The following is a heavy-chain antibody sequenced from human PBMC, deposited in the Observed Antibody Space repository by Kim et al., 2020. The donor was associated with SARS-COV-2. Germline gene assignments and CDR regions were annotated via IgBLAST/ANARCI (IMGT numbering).Heavy chain of an antibody. V-gene: IGHV1-2*02. CDR1: GYSFTDYY. Sequence: ASVKVSCKASGYSFTDYYLHWARQAPGQGLEWMGWINLNSGGTDYLQKFQGRVTMTSDTSISTAYMELSSLRSDDTALYYCARVDKSSGSWDSWGQGTLVTVSS. D-gene: IGHD3-22*01. CDR3: ARVDKSSGSWDS. CDR2: INLNSGGT. J-gene: IGHJ4*02.